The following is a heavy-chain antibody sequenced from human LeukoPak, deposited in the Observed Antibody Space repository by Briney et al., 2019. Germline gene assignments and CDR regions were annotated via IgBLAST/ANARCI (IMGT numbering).Heavy chain of an antibody. CDR1: GFTFSSYS. D-gene: IGHD5-18*01. Sequence: GGSLRLSCAASGFTFSSYSMNWVRQAPGKGLEWVSSISSSSSYIYYADSVKGRFTISRDNAKNSLYLQTNSLRAEDTAVYYCARDSPTAMVNYWGQGTLVTVSS. V-gene: IGHV3-21*01. CDR3: ARDSPTAMVNY. CDR2: ISSSSSYI. J-gene: IGHJ4*02.